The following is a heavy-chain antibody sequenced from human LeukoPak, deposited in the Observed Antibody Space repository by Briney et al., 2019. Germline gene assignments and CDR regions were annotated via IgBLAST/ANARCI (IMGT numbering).Heavy chain of an antibody. CDR2: ISSSGSTI. D-gene: IGHD6-13*01. Sequence: PGGSLGLSCAASGFTFSSYAMNWVRQAPGKGLEWVSYISSSGSTIYYADSVKGRFTISRDNAKNSLYLQMNSLRAEDTAVYYCARDSRYSSSWYDYWGQGTLVTVSS. V-gene: IGHV3-48*03. J-gene: IGHJ4*02. CDR1: GFTFSSYA. CDR3: ARDSRYSSSWYDY.